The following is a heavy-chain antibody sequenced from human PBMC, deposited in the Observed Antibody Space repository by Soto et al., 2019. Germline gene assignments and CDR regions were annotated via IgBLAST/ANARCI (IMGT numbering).Heavy chain of an antibody. CDR3: ARDLRYYDSSVLFDY. V-gene: IGHV1-69*01. J-gene: IGHJ4*02. CDR2: IIPIFGTA. D-gene: IGHD3-22*01. CDR1: GGTFSSYA. Sequence: QVQLVQSGAEVKKPGSSVKVSCKASGGTFSSYAISWVRQAPGQGLEWMGGIIPIFGTANYAQKFQDRVTITADEYTSTAYMELSSLRSEDTAVYYCARDLRYYDSSVLFDYWGQGTLVTVSS.